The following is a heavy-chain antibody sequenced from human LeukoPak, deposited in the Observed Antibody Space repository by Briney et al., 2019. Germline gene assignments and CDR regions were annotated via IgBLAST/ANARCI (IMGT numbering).Heavy chain of an antibody. Sequence: SETLSLTCTVSGGSISSYYWSWIRQPPGKGLEWIGYIYYSGSTNYNPSLKSRVTISVDTSKNQFSLKLSSVTAADTAAYYCARGLRIDNWFDPWGQGTLVTVSS. CDR3: ARGLRIDNWFDP. CDR1: GGSISSYY. V-gene: IGHV4-59*01. J-gene: IGHJ5*02. CDR2: IYYSGST. D-gene: IGHD5-12*01.